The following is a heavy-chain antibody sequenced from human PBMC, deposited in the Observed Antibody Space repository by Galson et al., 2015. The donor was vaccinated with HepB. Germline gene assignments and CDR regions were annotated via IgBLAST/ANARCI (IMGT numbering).Heavy chain of an antibody. CDR2: IYYGGST. Sequence: SETLSLTCTVSGGSTSNYYWTWIRQPPGKGLEWIGYIYYGGSTIYNPSLKSRVAISVDTSKNQFSLKVNSVTAADTAVYYCARSRHRDCFDYWGQGTLVTVSS. V-gene: IGHV4-59*01. J-gene: IGHJ4*02. CDR3: ARSRHRDCFDY. CDR1: GGSTSNYY.